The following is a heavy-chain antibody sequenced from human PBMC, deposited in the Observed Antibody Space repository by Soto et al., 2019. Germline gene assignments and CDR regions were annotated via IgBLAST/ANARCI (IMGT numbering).Heavy chain of an antibody. Sequence: QVQLVQSGAEVKKPGASVKVSCKASGYTFTSYDINWVRQATGQGLEWMGWMNTNSGNTGYAQKFQGRVTMTRNTSMSTAYMELSSLRSEDTAVYYCAREWSSGWYVYYWGRGTLVTVSS. V-gene: IGHV1-8*01. D-gene: IGHD6-19*01. CDR2: MNTNSGNT. CDR3: AREWSSGWYVYY. J-gene: IGHJ4*02. CDR1: GYTFTSYD.